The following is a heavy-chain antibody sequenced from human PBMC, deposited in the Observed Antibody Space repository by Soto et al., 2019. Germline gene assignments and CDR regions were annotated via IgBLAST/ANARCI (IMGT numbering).Heavy chain of an antibody. Sequence: SQTLSLTCAISGDSVSSNSAAWNWIRQSPSRGLEWLGRTYYRSKWYNDYAVSVKSRITINPDTSKKQFSLQLNSVTPDDAAVLYCARVDYYYYDMDVWGQGTTVTVSS. V-gene: IGHV6-1*01. CDR2: TYYRSKWYN. CDR3: ARVDYYYYDMDV. CDR1: GDSVSSNSAA. J-gene: IGHJ6*02.